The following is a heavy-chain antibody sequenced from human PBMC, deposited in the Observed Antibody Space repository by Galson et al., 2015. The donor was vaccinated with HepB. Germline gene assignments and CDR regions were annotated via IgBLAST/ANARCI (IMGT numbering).Heavy chain of an antibody. CDR1: GFTFSRHS. D-gene: IGHD3-3*01. Sequence: SLRLSCAASGFTFSRHSMNWIRQAPGKGLEWVSSISATSSYVHYADSMRDRFTITRDNAKNSLFLRMTSLRVEDTAAYYCARGSTEDITLLVGTTSVGWFDPWGQGTLVTVSP. CDR3: ARGSTEDITLLVGTTSVGWFDP. J-gene: IGHJ5*02. V-gene: IGHV3-21*01. CDR2: ISATSSYV.